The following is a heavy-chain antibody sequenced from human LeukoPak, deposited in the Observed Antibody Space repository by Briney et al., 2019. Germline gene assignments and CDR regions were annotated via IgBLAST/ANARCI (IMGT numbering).Heavy chain of an antibody. CDR1: GGFDSSSSYY. D-gene: IGHD5-12*01. J-gene: IGHJ4*02. CDR2: IYYSGST. Sequence: SETLSLTCTVSGGFDSSSSYYWGWIRQPPGKGLEWIGSIYYSGSTYYNPSLKSRVTISVDTSKNQFSLNLSSVTAAETDVYYYMRHPGHISSGYDNYFDYWGQGTLVTVSS. CDR3: MRHPGHISSGYDNYFDY. V-gene: IGHV4-39*01.